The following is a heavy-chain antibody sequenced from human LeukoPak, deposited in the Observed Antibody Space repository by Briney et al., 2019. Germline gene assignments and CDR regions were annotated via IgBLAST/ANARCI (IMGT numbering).Heavy chain of an antibody. CDR1: ILCFSLYW. J-gene: IGHJ6*02. CDR2: IKPVGSEG. CDR3: ARVTAWAISPPYAMDV. D-gene: IGHD1-26*01. V-gene: IGHV3-7*01. Sequence: LTVSYVPCILCFSLYWMSWLDQAPPAGLEGVAKIKPVGSEGFSVDPATGRFTISRDKAKNSVYLQMSSLRVADTAVYFCARVTAWAISPPYAMDVWGQGTTVTVSS.